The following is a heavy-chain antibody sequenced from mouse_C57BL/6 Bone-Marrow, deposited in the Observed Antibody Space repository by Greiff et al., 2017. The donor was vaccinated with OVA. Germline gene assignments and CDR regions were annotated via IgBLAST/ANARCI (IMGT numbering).Heavy chain of an antibody. V-gene: IGHV3-6*01. Sequence: DVHLVESGPGLVKPSQSLSLTCSVTGYSITSGYYWNWIRQFPGNKLEWMGYISYDGSNNYNPSLKNRISITRDTSKNQFFLKLNSVTTEDTATYYGARVRAPRNYYFDYWGQGTTLTVSS. CDR2: ISYDGSN. CDR1: GYSITSGYY. D-gene: IGHD3-3*01. J-gene: IGHJ2*01. CDR3: ARVRAPRNYYFDY.